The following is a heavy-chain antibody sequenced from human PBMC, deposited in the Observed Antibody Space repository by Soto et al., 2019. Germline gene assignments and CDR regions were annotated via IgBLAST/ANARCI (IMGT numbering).Heavy chain of an antibody. Sequence: GSLRLSCAASGFTFSNAWMSWVRQAPGKGLEWVGRIKSKTDGGTTDYAAPVKGRFTISRDDSKNTLYLQMNSLKTEDTAVYYCTMRIVVVVAATIGAEYFQHWGQGTLVTVSS. CDR1: GFTFSNAW. CDR3: TMRIVVVVAATIGAEYFQH. J-gene: IGHJ1*01. V-gene: IGHV3-15*01. CDR2: IKSKTDGGTT. D-gene: IGHD2-15*01.